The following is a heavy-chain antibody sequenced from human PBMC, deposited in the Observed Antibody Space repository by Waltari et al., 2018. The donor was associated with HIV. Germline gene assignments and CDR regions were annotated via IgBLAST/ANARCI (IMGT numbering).Heavy chain of an antibody. V-gene: IGHV3-74*01. D-gene: IGHD3-10*02. Sequence: EVQLVESGGGFVPPGGCLRLSCAASGFPLSSSWMHWVRQAPGKGLVGVSRINGEGSSTDYADSVKGRFTNSRDNAKNTLYLQVNTLRAEDTAVYFCARDAALFDWGQGTLVTVSS. J-gene: IGHJ4*02. CDR2: INGEGSST. CDR3: ARDAALFD. CDR1: GFPLSSSW.